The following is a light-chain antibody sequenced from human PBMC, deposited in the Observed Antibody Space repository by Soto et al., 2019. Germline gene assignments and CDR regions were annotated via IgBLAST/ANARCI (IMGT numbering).Light chain of an antibody. CDR2: DVS. J-gene: IGLJ1*01. Sequence: QSALTQPRSVSGSPGQSVTISCTGTSSDVGGYNYVSWYQHHPGKAPKLMIYDVSKRPSGVPDRFSGSKSGNTASLTISGLQAEDEADYYCCSYAGSYPFVFGTGTKV. CDR3: CSYAGSYPFV. V-gene: IGLV2-11*01. CDR1: SSDVGGYNY.